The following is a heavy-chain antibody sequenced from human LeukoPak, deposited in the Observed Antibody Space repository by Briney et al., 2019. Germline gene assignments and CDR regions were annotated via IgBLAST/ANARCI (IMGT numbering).Heavy chain of an antibody. CDR2: MYNSGTP. D-gene: IGHD5-24*01. CDR1: GGPISDYY. V-gene: IGHV4-59*12. CDR3: ARDNGGRDAYRYLKF. Sequence: SETLSLTCTVSGGPISDYYWTWIRQPPGQGLEWIGYMYNSGTPNYNPSLKSRLTIAVDTSKNQISLKLRSVTAADTALYYCARDNGGRDAYRYLKFWGQGTLVTVSS. J-gene: IGHJ4*02.